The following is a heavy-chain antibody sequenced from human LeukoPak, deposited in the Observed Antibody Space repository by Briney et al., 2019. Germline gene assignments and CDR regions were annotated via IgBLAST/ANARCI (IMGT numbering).Heavy chain of an antibody. CDR3: AREGAYYSDGTGYPEY. D-gene: IGHD3-22*01. V-gene: IGHV3-33*01. J-gene: IGHJ4*02. CDR1: GFTFSSYG. CDR2: IWYDGSNK. Sequence: QPGRSLRLSCAASGFTFSSYGMHWVRQAPGKGLEWVAVIWYDGSNKYYADSVKGRFTISRDNSKNTLYLQMNTLRAEDTAVYYCAREGAYYSDGTGYPEYWGQGTLVTVSS.